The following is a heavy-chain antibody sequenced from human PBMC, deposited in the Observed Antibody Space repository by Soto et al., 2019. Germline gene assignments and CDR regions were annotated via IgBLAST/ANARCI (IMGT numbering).Heavy chain of an antibody. CDR1: GYTFTSYG. CDR3: AIEYSSSPPYYPIGY. CDR2: IFPIIGTT. J-gene: IGHJ4*02. V-gene: IGHV1-69*13. Sequence: GASVKVPCKASGYTFTSYGISWVRQAPGQGLEWMGWIFPIIGTTNYAQKFQGRVTITADESTSTAYMELSSLRSEDTAVYYCAIEYSSSPPYYPIGYWGQGTLVTVSS. D-gene: IGHD6-6*01.